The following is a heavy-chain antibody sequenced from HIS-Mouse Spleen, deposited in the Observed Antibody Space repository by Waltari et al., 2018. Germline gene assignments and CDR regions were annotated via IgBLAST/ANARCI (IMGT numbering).Heavy chain of an antibody. CDR3: ARSPYYDFWSGYSDNWFDP. D-gene: IGHD3-3*01. CDR1: GGSIRRGCYS. Sequence: QVQLQESGPGLVKPSQTLSLTCTFPGGSIRRGCYSLTWIRPPPGPGLEWIGYIYYSGSTYYNPSLKSRVTISVDTSKNQFSLKLSSVTAADTAVYYCARSPYYDFWSGYSDNWFDPWGQGTLVTVSS. V-gene: IGHV4-31*03. J-gene: IGHJ5*02. CDR2: IYYSGST.